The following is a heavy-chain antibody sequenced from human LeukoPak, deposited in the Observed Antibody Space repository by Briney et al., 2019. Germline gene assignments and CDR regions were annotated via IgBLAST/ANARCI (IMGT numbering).Heavy chain of an antibody. J-gene: IGHJ6*03. V-gene: IGHV4-59*12. CDR3: ARVPRRVAATSWGYYYYMDV. D-gene: IGHD6-19*01. Sequence: SETLSLTCTVPGGSISSYYWSWIRQPPGRGLEWIGYIYYSGSTNYNPSLKSRVTISVDTSKNQFSLKLSSVTAADTAVYYCARVPRRVAATSWGYYYYMDVWGKGTTVTVSS. CDR2: IYYSGST. CDR1: GGSISSYY.